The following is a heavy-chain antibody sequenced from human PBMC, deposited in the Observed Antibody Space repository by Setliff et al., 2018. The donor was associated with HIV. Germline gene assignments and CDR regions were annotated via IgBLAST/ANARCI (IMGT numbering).Heavy chain of an antibody. Sequence: SETLSLTCSVSGASIRGHYWSWIRQSPGKGLEWIGNIYYSGNTNYNPSFKSRVTISVDTSKNQFSLRVNSVTAAVTAVYYCARARGLLPYYYLDVWGKGTTVTVSS. CDR1: GASIRGHY. V-gene: IGHV4-59*08. J-gene: IGHJ6*03. D-gene: IGHD3-10*01. CDR2: IYYSGNT. CDR3: ARARGLLPYYYLDV.